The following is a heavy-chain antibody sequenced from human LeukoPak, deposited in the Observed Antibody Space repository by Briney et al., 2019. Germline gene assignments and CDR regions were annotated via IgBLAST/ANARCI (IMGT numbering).Heavy chain of an antibody. J-gene: IGHJ3*02. V-gene: IGHV4-34*01. D-gene: IGHD2-2*01. CDR2: INHSGST. CDR1: GFTFSSYA. CDR3: ARRTVPAAIRRGDAFDI. Sequence: GPLRLSCAASGFTFSSYAMSWVRQAPGKGLEWIGEINHSGSTNYNPSLKSRVTISVDTSKNQFSLKLSSVTAADTAVYYCARRTVPAAIRRGDAFDIWGQGTMVTVSS.